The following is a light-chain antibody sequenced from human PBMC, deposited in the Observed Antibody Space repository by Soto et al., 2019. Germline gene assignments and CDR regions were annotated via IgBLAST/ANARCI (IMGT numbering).Light chain of an antibody. CDR1: SSDVGGYNY. Sequence: QSVLTQPASVSGSPGQSITISCTGTSSDVGGYNYVSWYQQHPGKAPKLMIYEVSNRPSGLSNRFSGSKSGNTASLTISGLQAEDEADYYCSSYTSSSTRLFGGGTTLTVL. J-gene: IGLJ3*02. CDR2: EVS. V-gene: IGLV2-14*01. CDR3: SSYTSSSTRL.